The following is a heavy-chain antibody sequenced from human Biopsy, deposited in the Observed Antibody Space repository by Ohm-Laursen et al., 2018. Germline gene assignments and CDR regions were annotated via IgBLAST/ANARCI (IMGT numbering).Heavy chain of an antibody. CDR3: AEGDWIYYFDY. Sequence: SLRLSCSAPGFTFSSYAMTWVRQAPGKGLEWVAEIDVSGSNPNYADFVKGRFTISRDNSKNTLYLQMNSLRAEDTAVYYCAEGDWIYYFDYWGQGTLVTVSS. CDR2: IDVSGSNP. D-gene: IGHD2-21*02. CDR1: GFTFSSYA. J-gene: IGHJ4*02. V-gene: IGHV3-23*05.